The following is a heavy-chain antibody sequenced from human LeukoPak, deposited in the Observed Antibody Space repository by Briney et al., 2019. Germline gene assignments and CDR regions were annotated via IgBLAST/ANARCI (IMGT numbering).Heavy chain of an antibody. Sequence: SETLSLTCTVSGGSISSSSYYWGWIRQPPGKGLEWIGSIYYSGSTYYNPSLKSRVTISVDTSKNQFSLKLSSVTAADTAVYYCARASSSSWYGTVDFDYWGQGTLVTVSS. CDR1: GGSISSSSYY. J-gene: IGHJ4*02. D-gene: IGHD6-13*01. CDR2: IYYSGST. CDR3: ARASSSSWYGTVDFDY. V-gene: IGHV4-39*07.